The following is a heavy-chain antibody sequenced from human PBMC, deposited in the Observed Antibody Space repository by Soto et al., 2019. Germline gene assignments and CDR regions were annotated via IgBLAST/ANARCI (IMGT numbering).Heavy chain of an antibody. V-gene: IGHV3-30*18. CDR3: AKEVGSTSSFDY. J-gene: IGHJ4*02. CDR1: GFLLRSYG. CDR2: MSYDGSSQ. Sequence: GGSLRLSCAASGFLLRSYGVHWVRQAPGKGLQWVAVMSYDGSSQYYADSVKGRFTISRDTSKNTLYLQMNSLGAEDTAVYYCAKEVGSTSSFDYWGQGTPVTVSS. D-gene: IGHD1-26*01.